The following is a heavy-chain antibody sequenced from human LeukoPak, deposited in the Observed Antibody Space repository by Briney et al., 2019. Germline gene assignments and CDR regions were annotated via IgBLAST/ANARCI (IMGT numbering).Heavy chain of an antibody. J-gene: IGHJ4*02. CDR3: ARDATMVRGGDY. V-gene: IGHV1-69*04. Sequence: GASVKVSCKASGGTFSSYAISWVRQAPGQGLEWMGRIIPILGIANYAQKFQGRVTITADKSTSTAYMELSSLRSDDTAVYYCARDATMVRGGDYWGQGTLVTVSS. D-gene: IGHD3-10*01. CDR1: GGTFSSYA. CDR2: IIPILGIA.